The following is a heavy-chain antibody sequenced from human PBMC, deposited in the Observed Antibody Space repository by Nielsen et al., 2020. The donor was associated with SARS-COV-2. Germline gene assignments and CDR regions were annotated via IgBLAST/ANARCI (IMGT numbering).Heavy chain of an antibody. CDR1: GFTFDDYA. D-gene: IGHD6-6*01. V-gene: IGHV3-9*01. CDR3: ARDRSQLGFDY. CDR2: ISWNSGSI. J-gene: IGHJ4*02. Sequence: SLKISCAASGFTFDDYAMHWVRQAPGKGLEWVSGISWNSGSIGYADSVKGRFTISRDNAKNSLYLQMNSLRAEDTAVYYCARDRSQLGFDYWGQGTLVTVSS.